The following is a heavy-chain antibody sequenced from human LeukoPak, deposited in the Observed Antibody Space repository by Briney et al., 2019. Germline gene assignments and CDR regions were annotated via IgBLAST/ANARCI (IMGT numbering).Heavy chain of an antibody. CDR1: GYTFTSYD. J-gene: IGHJ6*02. D-gene: IGHD3-10*01. CDR3: ARAGLWFGELLYHYYYGMDV. Sequence: ASVTVSCKASGYTFTSYDINWVRQAPGQGLEWMGWMNPNSGNTGYAQKFQGRVTMTRNTSISTAYMELSSLRSEDTAVYYCARAGLWFGELLYHYYYGMDVWGQGTTVTVSS. V-gene: IGHV1-8*01. CDR2: MNPNSGNT.